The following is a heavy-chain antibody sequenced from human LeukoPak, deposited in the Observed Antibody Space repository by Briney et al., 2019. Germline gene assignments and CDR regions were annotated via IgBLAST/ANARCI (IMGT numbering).Heavy chain of an antibody. J-gene: IGHJ4*02. Sequence: SETLSLTCTVSGDSISSYYWSWIRQPPGKGLEWIGYIYYSGSTNYNPSLKSRVTISVDTSKNQFSLRLSSVTAADTAVYYCARLSSNWPYYLDYWGRGTLVTVSS. CDR3: ARLSSNWPYYLDY. V-gene: IGHV4-59*01. D-gene: IGHD6-13*01. CDR1: GDSISSYY. CDR2: IYYSGST.